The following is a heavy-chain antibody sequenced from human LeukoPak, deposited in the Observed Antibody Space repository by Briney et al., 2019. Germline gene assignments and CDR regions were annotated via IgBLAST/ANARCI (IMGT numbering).Heavy chain of an antibody. CDR3: TRDPNGDYVGAFDM. V-gene: IGHV3-9*01. J-gene: IGHJ3*02. Sequence: GGSLRLSRAASGFTFDDYAMHWVRQAPGKGLEWVSGISWNSGSIGYADSVKGRFTISRDNSRDTLFLQMNSLRAEDTALYYCTRDPNGDYVGAFDMWGPGTMVTVSS. CDR2: ISWNSGSI. CDR1: GFTFDDYA. D-gene: IGHD4-17*01.